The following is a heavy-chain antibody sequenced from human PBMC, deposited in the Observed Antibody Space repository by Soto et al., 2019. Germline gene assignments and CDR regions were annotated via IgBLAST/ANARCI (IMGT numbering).Heavy chain of an antibody. V-gene: IGHV4-34*01. CDR3: VRGQPHRITIFEVVIRSYDYGMDV. J-gene: IGHJ6*02. CDR1: GGSFTGYY. D-gene: IGHD3-3*01. Sequence: QVQLQQWGAGLLKPSETLSLTCAVYGGSFTGYYWTWIRQTPGKGLEWIGEINYRGSTYYNPSLECRITMAVDTSKNQFSLKLSSVTAADTAVYFCVRGQPHRITIFEVVIRSYDYGMDVWGQGTTVTVSS. CDR2: INYRGST.